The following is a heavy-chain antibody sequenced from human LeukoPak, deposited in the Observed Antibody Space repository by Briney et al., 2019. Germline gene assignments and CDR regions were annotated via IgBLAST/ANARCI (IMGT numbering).Heavy chain of an antibody. V-gene: IGHV3-7*03. CDR2: IKQKGSEK. J-gene: IGHJ6*04. D-gene: IGHD2-2*01. CDR1: GFTFSSYW. CDR3: ARKQPLGYCSSTSCYSDYYYGMDV. Sequence: GGSLRLSCAASGFTFSSYWMSWVRQAPGKGLEWVANIKQKGSEKYSVDSVKGRFTISRDNAKNSLYLQMNSLRAEDTAVYYCARKQPLGYCSSTSCYSDYYYGMDVWGKGTTVTVSS.